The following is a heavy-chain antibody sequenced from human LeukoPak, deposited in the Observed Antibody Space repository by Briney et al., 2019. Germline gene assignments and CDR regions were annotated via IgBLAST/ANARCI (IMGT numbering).Heavy chain of an antibody. V-gene: IGHV3-23*01. CDR2: ITDSGGST. Sequence: GGSLRLSCAASRFTFSSYAVSWVRQAPEKGLDWVSAITDSGGSTYYADSVKGRFTISRDNSKNTLYLQMNSLRAEDTAVYYCAKRYCSGRNCYSAFDVWGQGTMVTVSS. D-gene: IGHD2-15*01. CDR3: AKRYCSGRNCYSAFDV. CDR1: RFTFSSYA. J-gene: IGHJ3*01.